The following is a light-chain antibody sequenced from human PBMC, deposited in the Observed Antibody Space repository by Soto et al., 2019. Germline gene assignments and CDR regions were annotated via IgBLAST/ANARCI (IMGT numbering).Light chain of an antibody. CDR3: QRYGTSRT. V-gene: IGKV3-20*01. J-gene: IGKJ1*01. Sequence: DIVLTQSPATLSLSPGQKATLSCRASQSLTNGYFAWYQQKPGQAHMLLIFGASRRAAGTPDRFSGSGSGTDFTLTISRLDPDDFAVYYCQRYGTSRTFGQGTKVEI. CDR2: GAS. CDR1: QSLTNGY.